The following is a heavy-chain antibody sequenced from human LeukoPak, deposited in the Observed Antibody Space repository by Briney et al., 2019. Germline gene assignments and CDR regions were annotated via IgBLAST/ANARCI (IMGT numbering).Heavy chain of an antibody. V-gene: IGHV4-38-2*02. CDR3: AAYVSGYGGYYFDY. J-gene: IGHJ4*02. D-gene: IGHD2-2*03. Sequence: PSETLSLTCTVSGYTISSGYYWGWIRQPPGKGLEWIGSIYHSGSTYYKHSLKSRVTISVDTSKNQLSLKMSSVTAADTAVYYFAAYVSGYGGYYFDYWGQGTLVTVSS. CDR2: IYHSGST. CDR1: GYTISSGYY.